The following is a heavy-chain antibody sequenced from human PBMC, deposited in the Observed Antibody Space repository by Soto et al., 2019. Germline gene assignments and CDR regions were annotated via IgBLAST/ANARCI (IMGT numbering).Heavy chain of an antibody. J-gene: IGHJ4*02. CDR2: IYYTGTT. D-gene: IGHD3-10*01. V-gene: IGHV4-59*01. CDR3: AREVSSFGSNHFDS. Sequence: QVQLQESGPGLIKPSETLSVTCSVSGTSIRGYYWTWIRQPPGKVLEWIGYIYYTGTTKYNPSLKSRVTISVDTSKTQFSLRLNAVTAADTAVYYCAREVSSFGSNHFDSWGQGALVTVSS. CDR1: GTSIRGYY.